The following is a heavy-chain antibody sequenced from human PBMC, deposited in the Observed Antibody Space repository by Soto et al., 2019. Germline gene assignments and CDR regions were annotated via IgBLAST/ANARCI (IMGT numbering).Heavy chain of an antibody. V-gene: IGHV4-59*01. CDR2: MYYSGST. Sequence: PSETLSLTCTVSGGPISSYYWSWIRQPPGKGLEWIGYMYYSGSTNYNPSLKSRVTISVDTSKNQFSLKLSSVTAADTAVYYCGGKNYDSSGYFDYWGQGTLVTVSS. J-gene: IGHJ4*02. D-gene: IGHD3-22*01. CDR1: GGPISSYY. CDR3: GGKNYDSSGYFDY.